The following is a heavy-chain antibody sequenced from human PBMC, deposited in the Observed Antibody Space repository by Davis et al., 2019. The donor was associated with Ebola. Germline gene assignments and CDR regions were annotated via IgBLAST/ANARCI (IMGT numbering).Heavy chain of an antibody. Sequence: GESLKISCSASGFTFSAHTMHWVRQAPGKGLEYVSVISSSGKTYYADSVKGRFTISRDNSQNNVYLQMTSLRVEDTAVYYCARDSEVTAIGLYWYFDLWGRGTLVTVSS. J-gene: IGHJ2*01. V-gene: IGHV3-64D*08. D-gene: IGHD2-21*02. CDR3: ARDSEVTAIGLYWYFDL. CDR2: ISSSGKT. CDR1: GFTFSAHT.